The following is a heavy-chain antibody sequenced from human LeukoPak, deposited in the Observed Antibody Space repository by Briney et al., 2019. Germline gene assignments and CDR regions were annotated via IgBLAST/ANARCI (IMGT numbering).Heavy chain of an antibody. Sequence: SETLSLTCSVSGGSIRSYYWSWIRLPPGRGLEWIGYIHYSGSTNYSSSLKSRVTISLDTSKNQFSLKLSSVTAADTAVYYCARATYSSSSLWFDPWGQGTLVSVSS. D-gene: IGHD6-6*01. J-gene: IGHJ5*02. CDR1: GGSIRSYY. CDR3: ARATYSSSSLWFDP. V-gene: IGHV4-59*01. CDR2: IHYSGST.